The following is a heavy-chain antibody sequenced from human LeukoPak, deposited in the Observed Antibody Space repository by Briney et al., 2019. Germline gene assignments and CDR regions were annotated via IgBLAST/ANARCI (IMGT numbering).Heavy chain of an antibody. V-gene: IGHV3-53*01. Sequence: GGSLRLSCAASGFTVSSNYMSWVRQAPGKGLEWVSVIYSGGSTYYADSVKGRFTISRDNSKNTLYLQMNSLRAEDTAVYYCARARTQQLLIHWGQGTLVTVSS. D-gene: IGHD6-13*01. J-gene: IGHJ4*02. CDR1: GFTVSSNY. CDR3: ARARTQQLLIH. CDR2: IYSGGST.